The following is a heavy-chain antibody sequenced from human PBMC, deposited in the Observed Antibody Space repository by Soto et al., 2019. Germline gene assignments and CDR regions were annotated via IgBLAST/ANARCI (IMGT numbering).Heavy chain of an antibody. CDR2: IYYSGST. CDR1: GGSISSYY. V-gene: IGHV4-59*01. D-gene: IGHD3-10*01. J-gene: IGHJ3*01. Sequence: SETLSLTCTVSGGSISSYYWSWIRQPPGKGLEWIGYIYYSGSTNYNPSLKSRVTISVDTSKNQFSLKLSSVTASDTAVYYCARGRRITDGSGAEAWGQGTMVTVSS. CDR3: ARGRRITDGSGAEA.